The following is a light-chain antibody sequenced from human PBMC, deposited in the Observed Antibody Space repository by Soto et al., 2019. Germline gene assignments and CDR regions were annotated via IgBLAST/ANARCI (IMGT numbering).Light chain of an antibody. CDR2: GTS. CDR1: QSVSSSY. CDR3: HQYGTSPLT. J-gene: IGKJ5*01. Sequence: EIVLTQSPGTLSLSPGDRATLSCRASQSVSSSYLAWYQQKPGLAPRLLIYGTSIRATDIPDRFNGSGSGTDFTLTIGRLEPEDFAVFYCHQYGTSPLTFGQGTRLEIK. V-gene: IGKV3-20*01.